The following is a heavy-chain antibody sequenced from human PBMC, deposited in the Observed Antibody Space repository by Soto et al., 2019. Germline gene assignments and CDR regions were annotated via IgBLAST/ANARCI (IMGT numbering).Heavy chain of an antibody. CDR1: GFTFSSYS. CDR2: ISSSSYI. Sequence: EVQLVESGGGLVKPGGSLRLSCAASGFTFSSYSMNWVRQAPGKGLEWVSSISSSSYIYYADSVKGRFTISRDNAKNSLYLQMNSLRAEDTAVYYCARDRSITISLGGAYYYYYYMDVWGKGTTVTVSS. J-gene: IGHJ6*03. CDR3: ARDRSITISLGGAYYYYYYMDV. V-gene: IGHV3-21*01. D-gene: IGHD3-3*01.